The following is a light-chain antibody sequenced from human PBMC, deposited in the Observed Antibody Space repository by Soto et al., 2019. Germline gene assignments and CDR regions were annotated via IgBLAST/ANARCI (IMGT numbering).Light chain of an antibody. Sequence: EIVMTQSPATLSVSPGERATLSGRASQSVSSNLAWYQQKPGQAPMLLIYGGSTMATGIPARFSGSGSGIEFTLTIRSLQYEDYAYYYCQKYNNWPWTFGQGTKVDIK. V-gene: IGKV3-15*01. CDR2: GGS. CDR1: QSVSSN. CDR3: QKYNNWPWT. J-gene: IGKJ1*01.